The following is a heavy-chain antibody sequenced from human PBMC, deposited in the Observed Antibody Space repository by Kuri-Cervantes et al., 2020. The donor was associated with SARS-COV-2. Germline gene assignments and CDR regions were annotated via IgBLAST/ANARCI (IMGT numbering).Heavy chain of an antibody. J-gene: IGHJ1*01. Sequence: ASVKVSCKASGYTFSSYGISWVRQAPGQGLEWMGWISSYNGKTGYAPRFQDRITMTTDTSTSTAYMELSSLRSEDTAVYYCARGGVWSSSSAEYFQHWGQGTLVTVSS. CDR2: ISSYNGKT. CDR1: GYTFSSYG. V-gene: IGHV1-18*04. CDR3: ARGGVWSSSSAEYFQH. D-gene: IGHD6-6*01.